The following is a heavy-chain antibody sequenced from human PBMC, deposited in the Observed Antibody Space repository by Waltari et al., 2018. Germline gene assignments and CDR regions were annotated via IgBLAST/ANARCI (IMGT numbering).Heavy chain of an antibody. Sequence: QVQLQESGPSLLKPSETLSLLCTVSGGSISGFYWSWVRQPPGQGLDWFGYIYYTGSTNFNPFLKSRVTRSVETSKNQLSLKLSSVTAADTSFYYCARGGGGDSEWFDPGGQGTLVTVSS. CDR2: IYYTGST. J-gene: IGHJ5*02. V-gene: IGHV4-59*01. CDR1: GGSISGFY. CDR3: ARGGGGDSEWFDP. D-gene: IGHD2-21*02.